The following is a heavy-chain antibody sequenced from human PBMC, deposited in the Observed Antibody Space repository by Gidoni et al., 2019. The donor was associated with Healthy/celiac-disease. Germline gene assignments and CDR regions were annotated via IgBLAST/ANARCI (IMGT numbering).Heavy chain of an antibody. V-gene: IGHV3-7*03. CDR1: RFTFSSYW. Sequence: EVQLVESGGGLVQPGGSLRLSCAASRFTFSSYWMSWVRQAPGKGLEWVANIKQDGSDKYYVDSVKGRFTISRDNAKNSLYLQMDSLRAEDTAVYYCARERTTPGLFDYWGQGTLVTVSS. CDR3: ARERTTPGLFDY. CDR2: IKQDGSDK. D-gene: IGHD4-17*01. J-gene: IGHJ4*02.